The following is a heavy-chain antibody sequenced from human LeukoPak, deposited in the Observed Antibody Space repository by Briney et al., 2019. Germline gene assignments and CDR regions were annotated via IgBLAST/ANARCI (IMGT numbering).Heavy chain of an antibody. Sequence: PSGTLSLTCAVSGGSISSSNWWSGVRPPPGKGLEWIGEIYHSGSTNYNPSLKRRVTISVDKSKNQFSLKLSSVTAADTAVYYCARGDINYDILTGYQEGVGFDYWGQGTLVTVSS. J-gene: IGHJ4*02. CDR3: ARGDINYDILTGYQEGVGFDY. D-gene: IGHD3-9*01. V-gene: IGHV4-4*02. CDR2: IYHSGST. CDR1: GGSISSSNW.